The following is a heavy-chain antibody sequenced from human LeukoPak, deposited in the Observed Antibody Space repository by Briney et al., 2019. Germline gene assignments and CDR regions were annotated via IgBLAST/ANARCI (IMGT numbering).Heavy chain of an antibody. CDR2: ISGSGDST. D-gene: IGHD1-14*01. V-gene: IGHV3-23*01. J-gene: IGHJ6*02. Sequence: GGSLRLSCTASGFIFDTYTVTWVRQAPGKGLEWVASISGSGDSTNYGDSVKGRFTISRDNFKRTVHLEMSNLRADDTAMYYCVRRAAVRGMDFWGLGTTVIVSS. CDR1: GFIFDTYT. CDR3: VRRAAVRGMDF.